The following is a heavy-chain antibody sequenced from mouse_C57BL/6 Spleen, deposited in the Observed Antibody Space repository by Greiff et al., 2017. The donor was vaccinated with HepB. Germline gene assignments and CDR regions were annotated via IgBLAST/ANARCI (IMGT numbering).Heavy chain of an antibody. V-gene: IGHV1-50*01. D-gene: IGHD2-12*01. CDR1: GYTFTSYW. J-gene: IGHJ2*01. CDR3: ARFVYDFPY. Sequence: VKLQESGAELVKPGASVKLSCKASGYTFTSYWMQWVKQRPGQGLEWIGEIDPSDSYTNYNQKFKGKATLTVDTSSSTAYMQLSSLTSEDSAVYYCARFVYDFPYWGQGTTLTVSS. CDR2: IDPSDSYT.